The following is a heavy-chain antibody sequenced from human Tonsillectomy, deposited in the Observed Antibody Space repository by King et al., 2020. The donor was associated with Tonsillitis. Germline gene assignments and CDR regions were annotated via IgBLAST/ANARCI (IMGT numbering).Heavy chain of an antibody. CDR2: IYFTGST. CDR1: VGSISSYY. D-gene: IGHD3-22*01. V-gene: IGHV4-59*01. CDR3: ARDKVCSGYYCAYGMDV. Sequence: VQLQESGPGLVKPSETLSLTCTVSVGSISSYYWGWIRQPPGKGLEWIGYIYFTGSTNYNPSLKSRVTISVDTSKNQFSLKLSSVTAADTAVYYCARDKVCSGYYCAYGMDVWGQGTTVTVSS. J-gene: IGHJ6*02.